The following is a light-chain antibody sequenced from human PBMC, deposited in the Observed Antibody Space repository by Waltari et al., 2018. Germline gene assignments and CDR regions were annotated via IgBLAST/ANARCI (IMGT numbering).Light chain of an antibody. J-gene: IGKJ1*01. CDR2: DAS. V-gene: IGKV3-11*01. Sequence: EIVLTQSPATLSLSPGESATLSCRASQSIGTYLACYQQTPGQAPRLLIYDASNRATGIPPRFSGSGSGTDFILTISSLEPEDFAVYYCQQRSGWPQTFGQGTNVEI. CDR1: QSIGTY. CDR3: QQRSGWPQT.